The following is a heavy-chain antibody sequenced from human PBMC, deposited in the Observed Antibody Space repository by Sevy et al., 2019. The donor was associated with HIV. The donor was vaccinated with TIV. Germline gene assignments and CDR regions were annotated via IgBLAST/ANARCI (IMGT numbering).Heavy chain of an antibody. J-gene: IGHJ5*02. CDR1: GYTFDSYG. CDR3: ARGVSVVATTGVWFDP. Sequence: ASVKVSCKASGYTFDSYGMTWVRQAPGQGLEWMGWISTYNSNKNYGQKFQGRVTMTTDTSTSTAYMELTSLISDDTAVYYCARGVSVVATTGVWFDPWGQGTLVTVSS. CDR2: ISTYNSNK. D-gene: IGHD3-22*01. V-gene: IGHV1-18*01.